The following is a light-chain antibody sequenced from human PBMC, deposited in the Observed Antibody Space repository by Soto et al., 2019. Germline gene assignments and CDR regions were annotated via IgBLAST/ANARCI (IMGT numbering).Light chain of an antibody. CDR3: QQYYNWPPYT. Sequence: EIVMTQSPATLSVSPGERVTLSCRASQSVSSRVAWYQHRPGKAPRLLIYRTSSRATGIPARFSGSGSGTEFTLTISSLQSEDFAVYYCQQYYNWPPYTFGQGTKLEIK. CDR1: QSVSSR. J-gene: IGKJ2*01. CDR2: RTS. V-gene: IGKV3-15*01.